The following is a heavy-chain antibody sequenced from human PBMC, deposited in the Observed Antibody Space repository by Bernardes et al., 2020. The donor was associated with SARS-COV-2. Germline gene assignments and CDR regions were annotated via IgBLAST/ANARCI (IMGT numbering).Heavy chain of an antibody. J-gene: IGHJ5*02. CDR3: ARDRGARYCSGGSCYGA. Sequence: GGSLRLSCAASGFTFSSYSMNWVRQAPGKGLEWVSYISSSSSTIYYADSVKGRFTISRDNAKNSLYLQMNSLRAVDTAVYYCARDRGARYCSGGSCYGAWGQGTLVTVSS. D-gene: IGHD2-15*01. CDR2: ISSSSSTI. V-gene: IGHV3-48*01. CDR1: GFTFSSYS.